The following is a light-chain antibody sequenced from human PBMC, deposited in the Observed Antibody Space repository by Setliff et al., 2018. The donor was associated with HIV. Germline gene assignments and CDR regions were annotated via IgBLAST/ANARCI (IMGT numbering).Light chain of an antibody. CDR2: DVS. V-gene: IGLV2-14*03. CDR1: SSDVGGYNY. J-gene: IGLJ1*01. CDR3: SSYTSTSTLFV. Sequence: QSALAQPVSVSGSPGQSITISCTGTSSDVGGYNYVSWYQQHPGKAPKLRIYDVSNRPSGVSNRFSGSKSGNTASLTISGLQAEDEADYYCSSYTSTSTLFVFGTGTKVTVL.